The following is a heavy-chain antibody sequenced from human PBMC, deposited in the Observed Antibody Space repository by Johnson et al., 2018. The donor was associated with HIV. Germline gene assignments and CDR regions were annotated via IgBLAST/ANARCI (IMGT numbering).Heavy chain of an antibody. J-gene: IGHJ3*02. Sequence: VQLVESGGGLVKPGGSLRLSCAASGFSVSASYMSWLRQAPGKALEWVSVIYRGGATYYAASVQGRFTISRDNSKNTLYLQMESLRADDTALYYCAKDRAEYSTWIYALDIWGQGTMVTVSS. V-gene: IGHV3-66*01. CDR1: GFSVSASY. CDR2: IYRGGAT. D-gene: IGHD5-12*01. CDR3: AKDRAEYSTWIYALDI.